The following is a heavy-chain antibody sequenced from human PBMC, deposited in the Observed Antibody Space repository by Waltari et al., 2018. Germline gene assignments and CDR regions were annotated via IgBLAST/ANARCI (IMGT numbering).Heavy chain of an antibody. Sequence: QVQLQESGPGLVKPSETLSLTCTVSNYSISSGYYWGWIRQPPGKGLEWIGNIYHSGSTYYNPSLKSRVTISVDTSKNQFSLKLSSVTAADTAVYYCARQEWAAAGIDYYMDVWGKGTTVTISS. J-gene: IGHJ6*03. CDR3: ARQEWAAAGIDYYMDV. CDR2: IYHSGST. V-gene: IGHV4-38-2*02. CDR1: NYSISSGYY. D-gene: IGHD6-13*01.